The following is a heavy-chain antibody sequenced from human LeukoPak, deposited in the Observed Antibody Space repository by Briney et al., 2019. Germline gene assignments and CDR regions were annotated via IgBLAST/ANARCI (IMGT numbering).Heavy chain of an antibody. CDR2: INHSGST. J-gene: IGHJ5*02. D-gene: IGHD6-13*01. CDR1: GGSFSGYY. CDR3: ARGGSSWYILGNWFDP. V-gene: IGHV4-34*01. Sequence: SSETLSLTCAVYGGSFSGYYWSWIRQPPGKGLEWIGEINHSGSTNYNPSLKSRVTISVDTSKNQFSLKLSSVTAADTAVYYCARGGSSWYILGNWFDPWGQGTLVTVSS.